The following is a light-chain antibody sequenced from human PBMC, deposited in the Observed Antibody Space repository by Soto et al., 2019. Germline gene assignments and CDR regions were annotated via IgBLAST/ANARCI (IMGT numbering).Light chain of an antibody. CDR1: QSVSSS. Sequence: EIVLTQSPANLSLSPGERATLSCRASQSVSSSLAWYQQKPGQAPRLLIQDASNMATGIPARFSGSGSGTDFTLTISSLEPEDFAVYYCQQRSNWPPWTFGQGTKVEIK. J-gene: IGKJ1*01. V-gene: IGKV3-11*01. CDR2: DAS. CDR3: QQRSNWPPWT.